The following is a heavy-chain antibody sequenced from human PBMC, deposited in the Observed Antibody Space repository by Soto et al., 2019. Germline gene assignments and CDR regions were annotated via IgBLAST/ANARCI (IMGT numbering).Heavy chain of an antibody. D-gene: IGHD3-10*01. V-gene: IGHV4-30-4*01. CDR2: IYYSGST. CDR3: ARENNVLPGGYFDY. J-gene: IGHJ4*02. Sequence: SETLSLTCTVSGGSISSGDYYWSWIRQPPGKGLEWIGYIYYSGSTYYNPSLKSRVTISVDRSKNQFSLKLSSVTAADTAVYYCARENNVLPGGYFDYWGQGTLVTVSS. CDR1: GGSISSGDYY.